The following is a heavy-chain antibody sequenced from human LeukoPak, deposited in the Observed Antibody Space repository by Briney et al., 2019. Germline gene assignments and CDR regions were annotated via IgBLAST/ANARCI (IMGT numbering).Heavy chain of an antibody. V-gene: IGHV4-38-2*01. CDR3: ARPYSGRFDY. D-gene: IGHD1-26*01. CDR2: IYHSGST. Sequence: SETLSLTCAVSGYSISSGYYWGWIRQPPGKGLEWIGSIYHSGSTYYNPSLKSRVTISVDTSKNQFSLKLSSVTAAGTAVYYCARPYSGRFDYWGQGTLVTVSS. CDR1: GYSISSGYY. J-gene: IGHJ4*02.